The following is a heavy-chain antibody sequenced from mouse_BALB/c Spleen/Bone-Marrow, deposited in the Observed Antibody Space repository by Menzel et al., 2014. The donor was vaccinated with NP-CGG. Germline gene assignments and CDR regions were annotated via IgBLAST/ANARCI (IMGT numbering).Heavy chain of an antibody. CDR1: GFTFSSYY. CDR2: INSNGGST. J-gene: IGHJ2*01. D-gene: IGHD4-1*01. Sequence: EVQRVESGGGLVKLGGSLKLPCAASGFTFSSYYMSWVRQTPEKRLELVAAINSNGGSTYYPDTVKGRFTISRDNAKNTLYLQMSSLKSEDTASYYCARRGWDGCFDYWGQGTTLTVSS. CDR3: ARRGWDGCFDY. V-gene: IGHV5-6-2*01.